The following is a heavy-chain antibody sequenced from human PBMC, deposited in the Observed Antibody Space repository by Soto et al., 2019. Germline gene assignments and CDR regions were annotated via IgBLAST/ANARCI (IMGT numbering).Heavy chain of an antibody. CDR1: GFTFSSYG. D-gene: IGHD3-22*01. V-gene: IGHV3-30*03. CDR3: AREGQYYYDSSGYYHWFDP. J-gene: IGHJ5*02. Sequence: GGSLRLSCAASGFTFSSYGMHWVRQAPGKGLEWVAVISYDGSNKYYADSVKGRFTISRDNSKNTLYLQMNSLRAEDTAVYYCAREGQYYYDSSGYYHWFDPWGQGTLVIVSS. CDR2: ISYDGSNK.